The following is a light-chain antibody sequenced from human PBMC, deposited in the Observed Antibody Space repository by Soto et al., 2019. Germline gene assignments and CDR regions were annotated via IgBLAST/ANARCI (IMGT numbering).Light chain of an antibody. V-gene: IGLV1-47*01. J-gene: IGLJ1*01. CDR3: STWDVSLSSYV. CDR2: HNY. CDR1: SSNIGRDC. Sequence: QSVLTQAPSASGTPGQRVTISCSGSSSNIGRDCVSWDQQLPGTAPKLLIYHNYQRPSGVPDRFSGSKSGTSASLAISDLRSEDEADYYCSTWDVSLSSYVFGAGTKVTVL.